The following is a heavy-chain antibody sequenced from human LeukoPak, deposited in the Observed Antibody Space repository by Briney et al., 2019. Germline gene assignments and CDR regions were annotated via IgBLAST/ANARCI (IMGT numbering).Heavy chain of an antibody. Sequence: GGSLRLSCAASGFTFSTYGMHWVRQAPGKGLEWVAVTSYDGSDKYYADSVKGRFTISRDNSKDTLYLQMTYLRPEDTAVYYCARDPSFVGLAVAADYWGQGTLVTVSS. D-gene: IGHD2-15*01. CDR1: GFTFSTYG. CDR2: TSYDGSDK. CDR3: ARDPSFVGLAVAADY. J-gene: IGHJ4*02. V-gene: IGHV3-30*03.